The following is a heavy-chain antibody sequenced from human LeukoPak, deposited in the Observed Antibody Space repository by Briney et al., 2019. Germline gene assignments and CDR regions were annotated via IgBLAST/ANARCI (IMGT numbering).Heavy chain of an antibody. CDR3: ASWRLYYYYGMDV. Sequence: GASVKVSCKASGGTFSSYAISWVRQAPGQGLEWMGGIIPIFGTANYAQKFQGRVTITADESTSTAYMELSSLRSEDTAVYYCASWRLYYYYGMDVWGQGTTVTVSS. J-gene: IGHJ6*02. CDR1: GGTFSSYA. V-gene: IGHV1-69*13. CDR2: IIPIFGTA.